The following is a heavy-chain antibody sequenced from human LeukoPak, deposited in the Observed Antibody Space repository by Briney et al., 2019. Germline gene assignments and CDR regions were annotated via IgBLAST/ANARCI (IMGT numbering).Heavy chain of an antibody. CDR1: GYIFTHNW. Sequence: GESLKISCQGSGYIFTHNWLGWVRQMPGKGLEWMGFIYPGDSDTRYSPSFEGQVTISVDKSSSTAYLQWSSLKGSDTAMYYCARQTRDGSGSRGYFFDFWGQGTLVTVSS. CDR2: IYPGDSDT. CDR3: ARQTRDGSGSRGYFFDF. J-gene: IGHJ4*02. V-gene: IGHV5-51*01. D-gene: IGHD3-10*01.